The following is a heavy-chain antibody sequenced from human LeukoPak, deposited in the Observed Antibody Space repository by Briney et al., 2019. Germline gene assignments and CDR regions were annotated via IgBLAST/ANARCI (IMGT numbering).Heavy chain of an antibody. Sequence: GGSLRLSCAASGFTFSSYAMSWVRQAPGKGLEWVSAISGSGGSTYYADSVKGRFTISRDNSKNTLYLQMNSLRAEDTAVYYCAREYFIQYYYGSRSYSQYPPDYWGQGTLVTVSS. V-gene: IGHV3-23*01. CDR1: GFTFSSYA. D-gene: IGHD3-10*01. J-gene: IGHJ4*02. CDR2: ISGSGGST. CDR3: AREYFIQYYYGSRSYSQYPPDY.